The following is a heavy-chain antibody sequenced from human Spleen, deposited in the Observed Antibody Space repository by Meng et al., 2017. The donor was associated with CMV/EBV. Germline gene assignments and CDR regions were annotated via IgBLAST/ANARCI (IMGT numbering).Heavy chain of an antibody. CDR1: GLNFRNYD. CDR2: TTSGGGAT. J-gene: IGHJ4*02. V-gene: IGHV3-48*03. CDR3: AKELQGITIFGVVN. Sequence: GESLKISCVVSGLNFRNYDMNWVRQAPGKGLEWISYTTSGGGATYYADSVKGRFTISRDNAKNSQFLQMNSLSAEDTAVYYCAKELQGITIFGVVNWGQGTLVTVSS. D-gene: IGHD3-3*01.